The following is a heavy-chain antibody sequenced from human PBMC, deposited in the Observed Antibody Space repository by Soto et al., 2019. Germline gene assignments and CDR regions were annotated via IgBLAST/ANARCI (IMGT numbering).Heavy chain of an antibody. J-gene: IGHJ6*02. D-gene: IGHD3-16*01. CDR1: GYTFTSYG. V-gene: IGHV1-18*01. CDR2: INAYNGDT. CDR3: ARMGDVPYYYYGMDV. Sequence: QVQLVQSGAEVKKPGASVKVSCKASGYTFTSYGFSWVRQAPGQGLEWMGWINAYNGDTNYAQNLQGRVTMTTDTSTHTAYMELRSLRSDDTAVYYCARMGDVPYYYYGMDVCGPGTTVTVSS.